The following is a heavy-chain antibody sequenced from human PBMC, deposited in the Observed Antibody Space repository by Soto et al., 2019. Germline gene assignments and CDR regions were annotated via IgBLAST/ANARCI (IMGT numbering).Heavy chain of an antibody. CDR1: GFTFSSYG. Sequence: QVQLVESGGGVVQPGRSLRLSCAASGFTFSSYGMHWVRQAPGKGLEWVAVISYDGSNKYYADSVKGRFTISRDNSKNTLYLQMNSLRAEDTAVYYCAKAVLVPAAQPFYYYGMDVWGQGTTVTVSS. D-gene: IGHD2-2*01. CDR3: AKAVLVPAAQPFYYYGMDV. CDR2: ISYDGSNK. V-gene: IGHV3-30*18. J-gene: IGHJ6*02.